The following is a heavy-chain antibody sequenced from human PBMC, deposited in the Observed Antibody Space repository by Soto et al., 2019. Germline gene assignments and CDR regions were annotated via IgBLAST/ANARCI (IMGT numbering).Heavy chain of an antibody. D-gene: IGHD6-19*01. CDR1: GFTFSSYA. CDR3: ASRSSGWYFDY. J-gene: IGHJ4*02. Sequence: PGGSLRLSCAASGFTFSSYAMNWVRQAPGKGLEWVSVISGSGGSTYYADSVKGRFTISRDNSKNTLSLQMNSLRAEDTAVYYCASRSSGWYFDYWGQGTLVTVSS. CDR2: ISGSGGST. V-gene: IGHV3-23*01.